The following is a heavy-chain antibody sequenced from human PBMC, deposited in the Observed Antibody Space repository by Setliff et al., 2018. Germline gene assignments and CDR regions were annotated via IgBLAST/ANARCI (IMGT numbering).Heavy chain of an antibody. CDR2: MNPNSGNT. V-gene: IGHV1-8*02. CDR1: GYTFTSYD. CDR3: ARGGYSYGLGGFPLDY. J-gene: IGHJ4*02. D-gene: IGHD5-18*01. Sequence: GASVKVSCKASGYTFTSYDINWVRQATGQGLEWMGWMNPNSGNTGYAQKFQGRVTMTRNTSISTAYMDLSSLRFEDTAVYYCARGGYSYGLGGFPLDYWGQGTLVTVSS.